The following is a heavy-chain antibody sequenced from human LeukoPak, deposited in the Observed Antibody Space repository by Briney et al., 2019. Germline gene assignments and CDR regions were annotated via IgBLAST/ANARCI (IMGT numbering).Heavy chain of an antibody. D-gene: IGHD6-13*01. CDR2: IYYSGSA. CDR3: ARAPGIAAAGTHFDF. CDR1: GGSLSSYY. J-gene: IGHJ4*02. Sequence: SETLSLTCTVSGGSLSSYYWSWIRQPPGKGLEWIGYIYYSGSARYNPSLKSRVTISVDTSKNQFSLKLSSVTAGDTAVYYCARAPGIAAAGTHFDFWGQGTLVTVSS. V-gene: IGHV4-59*01.